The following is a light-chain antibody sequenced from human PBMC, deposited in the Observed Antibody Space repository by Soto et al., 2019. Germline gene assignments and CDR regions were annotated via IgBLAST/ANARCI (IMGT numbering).Light chain of an antibody. J-gene: IGKJ1*01. CDR1: QSINSF. CDR2: DAS. CDR3: QQRSNWPPGWT. Sequence: DIVLTQSPATLSLSPGERATLSCRASQSINSFLAWYQHKPGQAPRLLIYDASIRATGIPARFSGSGSGTDFTLTISSLEPEDFAVYYCQQRSNWPPGWTFGQGTKVEIK. V-gene: IGKV3-11*01.